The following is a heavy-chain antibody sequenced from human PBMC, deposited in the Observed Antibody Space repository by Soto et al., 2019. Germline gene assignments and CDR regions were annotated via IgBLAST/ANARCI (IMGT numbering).Heavy chain of an antibody. D-gene: IGHD6-13*01. CDR3: ARKGAAASYSHYYMDV. V-gene: IGHV4-59*01. J-gene: IGHJ6*03. CDR1: GGSISPYY. Sequence: SETLSLTCTVSGGSISPYYWSWIRQPPGKGLEWIGYIYYSGNTNYNPSLESRVTISVDTSRNQFSLKLTSVTAADTAVYYCARKGAAASYSHYYMDVWGRGTTVTVPS. CDR2: IYYSGNT.